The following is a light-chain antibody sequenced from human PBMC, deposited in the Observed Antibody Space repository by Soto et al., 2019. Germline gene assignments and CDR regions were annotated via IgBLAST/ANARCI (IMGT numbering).Light chain of an antibody. CDR2: EVA. Sequence: QSVRSQPASVSGSPGQSITISCTGASRDVGGYDFVSWYQHHPGTPPKLIVYEVAHRPSGVSHRFSGSKSASTASLTISGLQVEDGADDFCGSYSSTTTREVFGTGTKVTVL. J-gene: IGLJ1*01. CDR1: SRDVGGYDF. V-gene: IGLV2-14*01. CDR3: GSYSSTTTREV.